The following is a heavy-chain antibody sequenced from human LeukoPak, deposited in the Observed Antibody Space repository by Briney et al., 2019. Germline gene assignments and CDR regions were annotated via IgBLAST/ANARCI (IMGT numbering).Heavy chain of an antibody. CDR3: ARDPYYGSGSYRNWFDP. CDR2: ISAYNGNT. V-gene: IGHV1-18*01. J-gene: IGHJ5*02. D-gene: IGHD3-10*01. CDR1: GYTFTSYD. Sequence: ASVKVSCKASGYTFTSYDINWVRQAPGQGLEWMGWISAYNGNTNYAQKLQGRVTMTTDTSTSTAYMELRSLRSDDTAVYYCARDPYYGSGSYRNWFDPWGQGTLVTVSS.